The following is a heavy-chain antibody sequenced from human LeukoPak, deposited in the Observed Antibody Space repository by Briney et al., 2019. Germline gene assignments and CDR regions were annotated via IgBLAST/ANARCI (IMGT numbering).Heavy chain of an antibody. CDR2: IYSGGST. CDR3: ARGEGLFDY. CDR1: GFTFSNYA. V-gene: IGHV3-53*01. J-gene: IGHJ4*02. Sequence: GGSLRLSCAASGFTFSNYAMSWVRQAPGKGLEWVSVIYSGGSTYYADSVKGRFTISRDTSKNTLYLQMNSLRAEDTAVYYCARGEGLFDYWGQGTLVTVSS.